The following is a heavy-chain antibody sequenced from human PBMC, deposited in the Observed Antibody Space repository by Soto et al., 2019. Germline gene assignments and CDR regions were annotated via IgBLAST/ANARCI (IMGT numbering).Heavy chain of an antibody. J-gene: IGHJ3*02. CDR1: GGSISSGGYY. Sequence: QVQLQESGPGLVKPSQTLSLTCTVSGGSISSGGYYWSWIGQHPGKGLEWIGYIYYSGRTYYNPSLKSRVTISVDTSKNQFSLKLSSVTAADTAVYYCARFSYFAWCYAFDIWGQGTMLTVSS. D-gene: IGHD3-9*01. CDR3: ARFSYFAWCYAFDI. V-gene: IGHV4-31*03. CDR2: IYYSGRT.